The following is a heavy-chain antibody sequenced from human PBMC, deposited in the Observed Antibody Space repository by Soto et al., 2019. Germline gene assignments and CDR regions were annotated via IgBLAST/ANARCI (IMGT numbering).Heavy chain of an antibody. CDR2: IYYSGST. Sequence: PSETLSLTCTVSGGSISSYYWSWIRQPPGKGLERIGYIYYSGSTNYNPSLKSRVTISVDTSKNQFSLKLSSVTAADTAVYYCARFSGALYYFDYWGQGTLVTVSS. D-gene: IGHD1-26*01. CDR3: ARFSGALYYFDY. J-gene: IGHJ4*02. CDR1: GGSISSYY. V-gene: IGHV4-59*01.